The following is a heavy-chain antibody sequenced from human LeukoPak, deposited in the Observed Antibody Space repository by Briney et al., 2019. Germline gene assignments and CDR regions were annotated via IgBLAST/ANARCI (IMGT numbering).Heavy chain of an antibody. V-gene: IGHV3-21*01. CDR1: GFTFSSYS. CDR3: ARGGYYDFWSGSDELGY. D-gene: IGHD3-3*01. Sequence: GGSLRLSCAASGFTFSSYSINWVRQAPGKGLEWVSSISSSSSYIYYADSVKGRFTISRDNAKNSLYLQMNSLRAEDTAVYYCARGGYYDFWSGSDELGYWGQGTLVTVSS. CDR2: ISSSSSYI. J-gene: IGHJ4*02.